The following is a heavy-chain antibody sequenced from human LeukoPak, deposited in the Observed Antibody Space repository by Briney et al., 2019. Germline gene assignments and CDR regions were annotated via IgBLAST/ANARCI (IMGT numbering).Heavy chain of an antibody. V-gene: IGHV3-21*01. CDR1: GFTFSSYW. J-gene: IGHJ4*02. Sequence: PGGSLRLSCAASGFTFSSYWMHWVRQAPGKGLEWVSSISSSSSYIYYADSVKGRFTISRDNAKNSLYLQMNSLRAEDTAVYYCAVPITAMVYSPYDYWGQGTLVTVSS. D-gene: IGHD5-18*01. CDR3: AVPITAMVYSPYDY. CDR2: ISSSSSYI.